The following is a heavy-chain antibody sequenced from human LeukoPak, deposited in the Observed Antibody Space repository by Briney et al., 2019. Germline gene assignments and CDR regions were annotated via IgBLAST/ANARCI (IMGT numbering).Heavy chain of an antibody. CDR2: ISGSGGST. D-gene: IGHD2-2*01. CDR3: AKDYGPPGISVVVPAAHDY. J-gene: IGHJ4*02. CDR1: GFTFGSYA. V-gene: IGHV3-23*01. Sequence: GGSLRLSCAASGFTFGSYAMGWVRQAPGKGLEWVSAISGSGGSTYYADSVKGRFTISRDNSKNTLYLQMNSLRAEDTAVYYCAKDYGPPGISVVVPAAHDYWGQGTLVTVSS.